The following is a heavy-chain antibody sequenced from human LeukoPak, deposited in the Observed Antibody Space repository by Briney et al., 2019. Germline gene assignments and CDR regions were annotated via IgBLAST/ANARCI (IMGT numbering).Heavy chain of an antibody. D-gene: IGHD1-26*01. Sequence: ASVKVSCKASGYTLTELSMHWVRQAPGKGLEWMGGFDPEDGETIYAQKFQGRVTMTEDTSTDTAYMELSSLRSEDTAVYYCATYTLVGATENYWGQGTLVTVSS. CDR2: FDPEDGET. J-gene: IGHJ4*02. CDR3: ATYTLVGATENY. V-gene: IGHV1-24*01. CDR1: GYTLTELS.